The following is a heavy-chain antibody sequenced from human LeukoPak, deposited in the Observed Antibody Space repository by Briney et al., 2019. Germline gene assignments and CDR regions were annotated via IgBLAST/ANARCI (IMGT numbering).Heavy chain of an antibody. CDR1: GFTVSKNY. Sequence: GGSLRLSCAASGFTVSKNYMTWVRQAPGKGLDCVSVITSAGATYYADSVKGIFIISRDNSQNTLYLQMNSLRAEDTAVYYCASRESPGYYYGMDVWGQGTTVTVSS. CDR3: ASRESPGYYYGMDV. J-gene: IGHJ6*02. D-gene: IGHD3-10*01. V-gene: IGHV3-66*01. CDR2: ITSAGAT.